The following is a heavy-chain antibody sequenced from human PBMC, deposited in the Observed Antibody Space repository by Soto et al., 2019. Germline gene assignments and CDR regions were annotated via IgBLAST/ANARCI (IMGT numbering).Heavy chain of an antibody. CDR1: GGSVSSGTYY. Sequence: QVQLQESGPGLVKPSETLSLTCTVSGGSVSSGTYYWSWIRQPPGKGLEWIGYIYYSGSTNYNPSLKSRVTIAVDTSKNQFSLKLSSVTAADTAVYYCARVDYGDYSSLDYWGQGTLVTVSS. CDR2: IYYSGST. V-gene: IGHV4-61*01. CDR3: ARVDYGDYSSLDY. J-gene: IGHJ4*02. D-gene: IGHD4-17*01.